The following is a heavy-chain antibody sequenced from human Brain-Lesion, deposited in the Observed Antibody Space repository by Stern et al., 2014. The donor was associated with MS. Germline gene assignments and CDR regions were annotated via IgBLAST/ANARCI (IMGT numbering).Heavy chain of an antibody. CDR2: INPNTGGT. CDR3: ARDHYLGMDV. D-gene: IGHD1-26*01. CDR1: GYIFIGYY. V-gene: IGHV1-2*02. Sequence: VQLAESGAEVKKPGASVKVSCKTSGYIFIGYYIHWVRQAPGQGLEWMAWINPNTGGTKYAQKFQGRVTMSRDTSISTAYVELSSLTSDDTAVYYCARDHYLGMDVWGQGTTVTVSS. J-gene: IGHJ6*02.